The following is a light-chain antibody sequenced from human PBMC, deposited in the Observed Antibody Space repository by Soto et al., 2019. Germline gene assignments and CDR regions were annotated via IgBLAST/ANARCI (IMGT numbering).Light chain of an antibody. CDR2: DAS. J-gene: IGKJ1*01. CDR3: QQYDSYGT. CDR1: QTINSW. Sequence: DIQMTQSPSTLSASVGDRVTITCRASQTINSWLAWYQQKPGKAPKVLIFDASSLKTGVPSRFSGSGSGTEFTLTISNLQPDDFATYYCQQYDSYGTFGQGTKVDIK. V-gene: IGKV1-5*01.